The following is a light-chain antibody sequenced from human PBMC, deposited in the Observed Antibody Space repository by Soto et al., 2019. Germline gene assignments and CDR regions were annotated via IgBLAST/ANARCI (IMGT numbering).Light chain of an antibody. CDR1: QVISNR. J-gene: IGKJ2*01. CDR3: QNCFTVPYT. CDR2: DAS. V-gene: IGKV1-33*01. Sequence: DIQMTQSPSSLSASVGDRITITCQASQVISNRLNWYHQKPGKAPNLLIYDASNLAAGVPSGFSGSGSGTHFTFTISSLQPEDIGTYYCQNCFTVPYTFGQGTKLEIK.